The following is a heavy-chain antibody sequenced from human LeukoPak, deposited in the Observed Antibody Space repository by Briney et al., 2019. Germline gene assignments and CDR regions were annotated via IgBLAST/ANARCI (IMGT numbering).Heavy chain of an antibody. Sequence: TGGSLRLSCAASGFIFSSYAMTWVRQAPGRGLEWLSTISGSSTTTYYVDSVKGRFTVSRDNSKNTLYLQMSSLRAGDTAVYYCAKAGHYGSGSYYSDYWGRGTLVTVSP. D-gene: IGHD3-10*01. J-gene: IGHJ4*02. CDR2: ISGSSTTT. V-gene: IGHV3-23*01. CDR3: AKAGHYGSGSYYSDY. CDR1: GFIFSSYA.